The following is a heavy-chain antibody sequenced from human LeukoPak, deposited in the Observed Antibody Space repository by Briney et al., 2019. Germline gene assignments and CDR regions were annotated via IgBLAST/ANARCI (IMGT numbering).Heavy chain of an antibody. J-gene: IGHJ4*02. CDR3: VSFYEAY. CDR1: GNYW. V-gene: IGHV3-74*01. Sequence: GGSLRLSCAASGNYWMHWVRQAPGKGLVWVSHINSDGSWTSYADSVKGRFTISKDNAKDTVYLQMNNLRAEDTAVYYCVSFYEAYWGRGTLVTVS. D-gene: IGHD2/OR15-2a*01. CDR2: INSDGSWT.